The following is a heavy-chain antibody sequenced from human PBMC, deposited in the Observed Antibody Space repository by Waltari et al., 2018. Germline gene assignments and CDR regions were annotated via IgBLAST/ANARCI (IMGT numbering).Heavy chain of an antibody. D-gene: IGHD3-10*01. CDR3: ARENYYASCFDI. V-gene: IGHV3-48*03. CDR2: IDSRGTKI. J-gene: IGHJ6*02. Sequence: ELQLVQSGGGFVQPGGSLRLSCVASGLTLSSYEVNWIRKPPGRGLEWVSYIDSRGTKISYADSVKGRFTISRDNARNSVSLLVNSLTAEDTAVYFCARENYYASCFDIWGQGTTVTVSS. CDR1: GLTLSSYE.